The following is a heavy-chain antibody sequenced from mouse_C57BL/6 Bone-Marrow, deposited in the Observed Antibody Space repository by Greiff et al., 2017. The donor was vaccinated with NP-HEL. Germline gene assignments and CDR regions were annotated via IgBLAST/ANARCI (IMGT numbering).Heavy chain of an antibody. Sequence: EVQVVESGGGLVQPGGSLSLSCAASGFTFTDYYMSWVRQPPGKALEWLGFIRNKANGYTTEYSASVKGRFTISRDNSQSILYLQMNALRAEDSATYYCARYQYYGSSHWYFDVWGTGTTVTVSS. CDR2: IRNKANGYTT. V-gene: IGHV7-3*01. CDR1: GFTFTDYY. J-gene: IGHJ1*03. D-gene: IGHD1-1*01. CDR3: ARYQYYGSSHWYFDV.